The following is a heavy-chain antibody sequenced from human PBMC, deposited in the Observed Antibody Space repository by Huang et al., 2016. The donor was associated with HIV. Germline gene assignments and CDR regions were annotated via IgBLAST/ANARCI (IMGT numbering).Heavy chain of an antibody. D-gene: IGHD3-22*01. Sequence: QVQLQQWGAGLLKPSETLSLTCAFYGGSFSGYYWGWIRQPPGKGLEWIGEINHSGSTNYNPSRKIRVTISVDTSKNQFSLKLSSVTAADTAVYYCARILMYYNSSGYGFDYWGQGTLVTVSS. CDR2: INHSGST. V-gene: IGHV4-34*01. J-gene: IGHJ4*02. CDR3: ARILMYYNSSGYGFDY. CDR1: GGSFSGYY.